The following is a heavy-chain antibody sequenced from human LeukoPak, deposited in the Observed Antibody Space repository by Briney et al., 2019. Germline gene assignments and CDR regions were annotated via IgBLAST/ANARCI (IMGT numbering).Heavy chain of an antibody. CDR2: INHGGST. V-gene: IGHV4-34*01. CDR1: GGSFSGYY. Sequence: PSETLSRTCAVYGGSFSGYYWSWIRQPPGKGLEWIGEINHGGSTNYNPSLKSRVTISVDTSKNQFSLKLSSVTAADTAMYYCARVQGYCSATSCSFPWYFDLWGRGSLVTVSS. CDR3: ARVQGYCSATSCSFPWYFDL. J-gene: IGHJ2*01. D-gene: IGHD2-2*01.